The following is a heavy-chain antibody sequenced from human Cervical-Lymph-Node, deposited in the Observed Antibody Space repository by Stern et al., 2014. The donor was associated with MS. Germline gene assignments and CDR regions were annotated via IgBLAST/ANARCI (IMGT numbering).Heavy chain of an antibody. CDR2: VSKSETAI. D-gene: IGHD5-24*01. Sequence: EVQLVESGGHLGPPGGSLRLSCAASGFSLRDYSMSWVRQAPGQGLEWVSSVSKSETAICYADSVKVVFTISRDMVRNAIYLQMNSLRDEDTAVYFCVRTWQENTFDSWGQGTLVTVSS. CDR1: GFSLRDYS. J-gene: IGHJ4*02. CDR3: VRTWQENTFDS. V-gene: IGHV3-48*02.